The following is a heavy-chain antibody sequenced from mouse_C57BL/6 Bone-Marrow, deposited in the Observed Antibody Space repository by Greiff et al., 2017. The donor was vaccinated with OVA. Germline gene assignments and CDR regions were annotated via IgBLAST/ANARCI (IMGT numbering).Heavy chain of an antibody. J-gene: IGHJ2*01. CDR2: ISYDGSN. D-gene: IGHD2-10*02. Sequence: ESGPGLVKPSQSLSLTCSVTGYSITSGYYWNWIRQFPGNKLEWMGYISYDGSNNYNPSLKNRISITRDTSKNQFFLKLNSVTTEDTATYYCARAWYGNHYWGQGTTLTVSS. V-gene: IGHV3-6*01. CDR3: ARAWYGNHY. CDR1: GYSITSGYY.